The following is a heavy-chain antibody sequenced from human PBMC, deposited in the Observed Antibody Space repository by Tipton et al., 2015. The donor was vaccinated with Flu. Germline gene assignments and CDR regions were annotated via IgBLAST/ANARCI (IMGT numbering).Heavy chain of an antibody. CDR1: GDSLRSDYF. CDR2: MFHSGST. CDR3: ARLGATVTKDAFDL. D-gene: IGHD4-11*01. Sequence: TLSLTCAVSGDSLRSDYFWGWIRQPPGKGLEWIGHMFHSGSTFYSPSLRSRVAISVDTLKNQFSLNMTSVTAADTAVYYCARLGATVTKDAFDLWGQGTMVSVSS. V-gene: IGHV4-38-2*01. J-gene: IGHJ3*01.